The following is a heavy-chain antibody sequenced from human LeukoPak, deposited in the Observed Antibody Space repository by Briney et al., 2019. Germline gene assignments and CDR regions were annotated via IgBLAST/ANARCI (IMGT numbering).Heavy chain of an antibody. Sequence: SETLSLTCTVSGGSISSYYWSWIRQPPGKGLEWIGEINHSGSTNYNPSLKSRVTISVDTSKNQFSLKLSSVTAADTAVYYCARGWLADYWGQGTLVTVSS. D-gene: IGHD6-19*01. CDR2: INHSGST. V-gene: IGHV4-34*01. CDR1: GGSISSYY. CDR3: ARGWLADY. J-gene: IGHJ4*02.